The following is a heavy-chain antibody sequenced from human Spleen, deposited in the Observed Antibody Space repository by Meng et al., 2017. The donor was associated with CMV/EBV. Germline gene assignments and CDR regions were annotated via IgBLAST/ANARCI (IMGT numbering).Heavy chain of an antibody. CDR3: AKGFRDGYTY. Sequence: LSCGASGFTFSSYAMSWVRQAPGKGLEWVSLIYSGGSSTYYADSVKGRFTISRDNSKNTVYLQMNSLRAEDTAVYYCAKGFRDGYTYWGQGTLVTVSS. V-gene: IGHV3-23*03. CDR2: IYSGGSST. J-gene: IGHJ4*02. D-gene: IGHD5-24*01. CDR1: GFTFSSYA.